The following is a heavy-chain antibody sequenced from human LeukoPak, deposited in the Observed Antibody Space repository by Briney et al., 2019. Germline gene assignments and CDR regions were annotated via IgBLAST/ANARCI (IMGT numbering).Heavy chain of an antibody. Sequence: GESLKISCKGSGYRFTSNWIGWVRPMPGKGLKWMGIIYPGDSDTRYSPSFQGQVTISADKSISTAYLQWSSLKASDTAMYYCARHASVGSGSYYWPDYWGQGTLVTVSS. CDR3: ARHASVGSGSYYWPDY. V-gene: IGHV5-51*01. CDR2: IYPGDSDT. J-gene: IGHJ4*02. D-gene: IGHD3-10*01. CDR1: GYRFTSNW.